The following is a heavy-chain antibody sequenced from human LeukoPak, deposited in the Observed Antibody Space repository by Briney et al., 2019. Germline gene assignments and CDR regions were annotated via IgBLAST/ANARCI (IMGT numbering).Heavy chain of an antibody. Sequence: GASAKVSCKASGGTFSSSAISWVREAPGQGLEWMGGITPIFGITNYAQKSQGRVTTTAEESTSTSYMELSSLRSEDTVVYYCARYGDTRITVMYFDYWGQGTLVTVSS. CDR1: GGTFSSSA. V-gene: IGHV1-69*01. J-gene: IGHJ4*02. D-gene: IGHD1-20*01. CDR2: ITPIFGIT. CDR3: ARYGDTRITVMYFDY.